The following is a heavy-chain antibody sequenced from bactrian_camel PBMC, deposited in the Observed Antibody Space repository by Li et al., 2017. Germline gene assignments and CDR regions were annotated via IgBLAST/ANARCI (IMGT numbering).Heavy chain of an antibody. Sequence: HVQLVESGGGSVQAGGSLRLSCVASGYNPSTYCRGWFRQAPEKEREEVAFIDDDGVTNYAGSVKGRFTISRDNAQMKLYLQMKDLKYEDTALYYCTTVIHLVPFWGQGTQVTVS. J-gene: IGHJ4*01. V-gene: IGHV3S53*01. CDR3: TTVIHLVPF. CDR2: IDDDGVT. CDR1: GYNPSTYC. D-gene: IGHD3*01.